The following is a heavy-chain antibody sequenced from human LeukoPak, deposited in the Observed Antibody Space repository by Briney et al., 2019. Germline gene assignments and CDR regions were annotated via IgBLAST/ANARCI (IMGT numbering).Heavy chain of an antibody. CDR2: IYHSGST. CDR3: ARGKTCGGAACEIDY. Sequence: SETLSLTCAVSGGSISSGGYSWRWIRQPPGKGLEWIGYIYHSGSTYYNPSLKSRVTISVDRSKNQFSLKLSSVTAADTAVYYCARGKTCGGAACEIDYWGQGTLDTVSS. D-gene: IGHD2-21*01. V-gene: IGHV4-30-2*01. J-gene: IGHJ4*02. CDR1: GGSISSGGYS.